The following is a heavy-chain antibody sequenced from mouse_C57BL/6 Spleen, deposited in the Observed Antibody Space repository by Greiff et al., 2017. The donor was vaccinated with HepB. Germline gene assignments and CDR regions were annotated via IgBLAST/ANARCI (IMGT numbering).Heavy chain of an antibody. CDR3: ARMTANWDYFDY. J-gene: IGHJ2*01. D-gene: IGHD4-1*01. CDR1: GFTFSDFY. V-gene: IGHV7-1*01. CDR2: SRNKANDYTT. Sequence: EVMLVESGGGLVQSGRSLRLSCATSGFTFSDFYMEWVRQAPGKGLEWIAASRNKANDYTTEYSASVKGRFIVSRDTSQSILYLQMNALRAEDTAIYYCARMTANWDYFDYWGQGTTLTVSS.